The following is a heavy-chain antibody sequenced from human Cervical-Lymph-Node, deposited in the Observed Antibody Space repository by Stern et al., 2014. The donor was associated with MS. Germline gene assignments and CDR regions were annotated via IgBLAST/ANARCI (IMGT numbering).Heavy chain of an antibody. CDR3: ARDGSGWSTHWFDP. D-gene: IGHD3-10*01. J-gene: IGHJ5*02. V-gene: IGHV3-30*04. CDR1: GFTFSNYA. CDR2: ISHDGRKR. Sequence: QVQLVQSGGGVVQPGRSLRLSCAASGFTFSNYALHWVRQAPGKGLEWVAVISHDGRKRSYADSVKGRLTISRDNSKKTLYLQMNSLRLEDTSFYYCARDGSGWSTHWFDPWGQGTLVIVSS.